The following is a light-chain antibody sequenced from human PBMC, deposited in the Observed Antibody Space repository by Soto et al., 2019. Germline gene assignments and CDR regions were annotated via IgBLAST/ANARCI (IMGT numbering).Light chain of an antibody. J-gene: IGLJ2*01. CDR1: YSDVGGSNY. V-gene: IGLV2-8*01. CDR3: SSNVVGTNLKI. Sequence: QSALTQPPSASGSPGQSVTISCTGTYSDVGGSNYVSWYQQHPGKAPKLVIYEVIQRPSGVPDRFSGSRSGNTASLTVSRLQAEDEADYYCSSNVVGTNLKIFGGGTKPTVL. CDR2: EVI.